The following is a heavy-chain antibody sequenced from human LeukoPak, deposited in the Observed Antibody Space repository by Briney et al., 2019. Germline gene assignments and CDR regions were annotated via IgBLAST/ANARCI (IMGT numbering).Heavy chain of an antibody. CDR1: GYSFTSYW. CDR3: ARHIGYSAWNPDY. J-gene: IGHJ4*02. CDR2: IYPYDSDT. D-gene: IGHD5-12*01. Sequence: GESLKISCKASGYSFTSYWIGWVRQMPGKGLEWMGIIYPYDSDTRYSPSFQGQVTISADKSISTAYLQWSNLKASDTAMYYCARHIGYSAWNPDYWGQGTLVTVSS. V-gene: IGHV5-51*01.